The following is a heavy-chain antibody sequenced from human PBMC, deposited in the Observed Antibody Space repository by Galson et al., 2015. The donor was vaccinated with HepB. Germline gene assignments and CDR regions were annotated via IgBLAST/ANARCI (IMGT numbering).Heavy chain of an antibody. CDR1: GYTFTGYY. CDR3: ARSMYYDILTGQSGYGMDV. V-gene: IGHV1-2*06. D-gene: IGHD3-9*01. CDR2: INPNSGGT. J-gene: IGHJ6*02. Sequence: SVKVSCRASGYTFTGYYMHWVRQAPGQGLEWMGRINPNSGGTNYAQKFQGRVTMTRDTSISTAYMELSRLRSDDTAVYYCARSMYYDILTGQSGYGMDVWGQGTTVTVSS.